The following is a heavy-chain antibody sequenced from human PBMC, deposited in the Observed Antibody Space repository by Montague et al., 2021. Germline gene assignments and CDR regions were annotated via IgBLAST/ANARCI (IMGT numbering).Heavy chain of an antibody. CDR3: AKWRGGVDSEDYHYYMDV. CDR1: GDSISSYN. CDR2: INYTGST. Sequence: SETLSLTCTVSGDSISSYNWTWIRQPPGKGLEWIGYINYTGSTDYNHTLKNRVTISVDTSKQLFSLGLNSVAAADTAIYYCAKWRGGVDSEDYHYYMDVWGKGAPVTVSS. J-gene: IGHJ6*03. D-gene: IGHD2-15*01. V-gene: IGHV4-59*01.